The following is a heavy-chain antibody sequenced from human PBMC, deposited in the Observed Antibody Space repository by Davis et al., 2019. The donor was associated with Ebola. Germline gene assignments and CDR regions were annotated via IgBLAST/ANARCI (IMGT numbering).Heavy chain of an antibody. Sequence: GGSLRLSCTASGFTFGDYAMSWFRQAPGKGLEWVGFIRSKAYGGTTEYAASVKGRFTISRDDSKSIAYLQMNSLRAEDTAVYYCANLDYGGNSGFDYWGQGTLVTVSS. D-gene: IGHD4-23*01. CDR3: ANLDYGGNSGFDY. V-gene: IGHV3-49*03. J-gene: IGHJ4*02. CDR2: IRSKAYGGTT. CDR1: GFTFGDYA.